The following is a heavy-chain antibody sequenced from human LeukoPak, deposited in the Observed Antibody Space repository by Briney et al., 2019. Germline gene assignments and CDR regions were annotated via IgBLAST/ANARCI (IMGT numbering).Heavy chain of an antibody. D-gene: IGHD5-18*01. V-gene: IGHV3-23*01. CDR1: GFTFSSYA. Sequence: PGGSLTLSCAASGFTFSSYAMSWVRQAPGKGLEWVSAISGSGGSTYYADSVKGRFTISRDNSKNTLYLQMNSLRAEDTAVYYCAINILYSYGPKYYGMDVWGQGTTVTVSS. CDR2: ISGSGGST. CDR3: AINILYSYGPKYYGMDV. J-gene: IGHJ6*02.